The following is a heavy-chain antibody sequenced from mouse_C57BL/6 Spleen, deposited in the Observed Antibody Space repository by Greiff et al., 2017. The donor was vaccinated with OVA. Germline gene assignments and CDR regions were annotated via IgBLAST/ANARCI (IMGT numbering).Heavy chain of an antibody. J-gene: IGHJ2*01. CDR3: AREGLTGTRNFDY. V-gene: IGHV1-52*01. Sequence: VQLQESGAELVRPGSSVKLSCKASGYTFTSYWMHWVKQRPIQGLEWIGNIDPSDSETHYNQKFKDKATLTVDKSSSTAYMQLSSLTSEDSAVYYCAREGLTGTRNFDYWGQGTTLTVSS. CDR2: IDPSDSET. D-gene: IGHD4-1*01. CDR1: GYTFTSYW.